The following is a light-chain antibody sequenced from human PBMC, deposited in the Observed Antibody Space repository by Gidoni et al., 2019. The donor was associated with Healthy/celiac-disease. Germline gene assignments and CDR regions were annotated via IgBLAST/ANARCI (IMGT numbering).Light chain of an antibody. CDR1: QSVSSN. Sequence: EIVMTQSPATLSVSPGERATPSCRASQSVSSNLAWYQQKPGQAPRLLIYGASTRATGIPARFSGSGSGTEFTLTISSLQSEDFAVYYCQQYNNGRTFGQGTKVEIK. CDR2: GAS. CDR3: QQYNNGRT. J-gene: IGKJ1*01. V-gene: IGKV3-15*01.